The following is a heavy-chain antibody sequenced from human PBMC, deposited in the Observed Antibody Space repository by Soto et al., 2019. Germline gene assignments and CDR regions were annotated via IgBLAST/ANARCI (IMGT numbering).Heavy chain of an antibody. Sequence: GGSLRLSCAASGFTFSSYGMHWVRQAPGKGLEWVAVISYDGSNKYYADSVKGRFTISRDNSKNTLYLQMNSLRAEDTAVYYCAKPMVRGVPLFDYCGQGTLVTVSS. J-gene: IGHJ4*02. CDR2: ISYDGSNK. CDR3: AKPMVRGVPLFDY. V-gene: IGHV3-30*18. D-gene: IGHD3-10*01. CDR1: GFTFSSYG.